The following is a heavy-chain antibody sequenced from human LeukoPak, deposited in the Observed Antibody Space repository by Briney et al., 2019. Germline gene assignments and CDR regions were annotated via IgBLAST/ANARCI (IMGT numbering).Heavy chain of an antibody. V-gene: IGHV3-53*01. J-gene: IGHJ4*02. CDR3: AKVPIVVVITADFDY. CDR1: GFTVSGNY. CDR2: IYSGGST. D-gene: IGHD3-22*01. Sequence: PGGSLRLSCAASGFTVSGNYMSWVRQAPGKGLEWVSVIYSGGSTYYADSVKGRFTISRDNSKNTLYLQMNSLRAEDTAVYYCAKVPIVVVITADFDYWGQGTLVTVSS.